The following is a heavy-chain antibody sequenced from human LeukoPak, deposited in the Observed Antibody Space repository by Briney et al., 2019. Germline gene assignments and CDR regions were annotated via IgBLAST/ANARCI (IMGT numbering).Heavy chain of an antibody. D-gene: IGHD2-2*01. CDR2: ISGSGGST. J-gene: IGHJ3*02. CDR3: AKDPLYCSSTSCPPPHDAFDI. Sequence: GGSLRLSCAASGFTFSSYAMSWVRQAPGKGLEWVSAISGSGGSTYYADSVKGRFTISRDNSKNTLYLQMNSLRAEDTAVYYCAKDPLYCSSTSCPPPHDAFDIWGQGTMVTVSS. V-gene: IGHV3-23*01. CDR1: GFTFSSYA.